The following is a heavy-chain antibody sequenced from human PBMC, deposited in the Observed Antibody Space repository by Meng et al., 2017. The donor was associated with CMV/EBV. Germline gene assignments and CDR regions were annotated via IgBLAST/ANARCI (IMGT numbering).Heavy chain of an antibody. V-gene: IGHV1-2*02. Sequence: ASVKVSCKASGYTFTGYYMHWVRQAPGQGLEWVGWINPNSGGTNYAQKFQGRVTMTRDTSISTAYMELSRLRSDDTAVYYCARAPYNWNDVISNWFDPWGQGTLVTSPQ. CDR3: ARAPYNWNDVISNWFDP. D-gene: IGHD1-1*01. J-gene: IGHJ5*02. CDR1: GYTFTGYY. CDR2: INPNSGGT.